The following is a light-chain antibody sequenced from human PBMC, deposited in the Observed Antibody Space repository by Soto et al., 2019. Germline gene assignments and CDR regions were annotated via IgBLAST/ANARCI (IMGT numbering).Light chain of an antibody. Sequence: QSVLTQPPSVSGAPGQWVTISCTGSSSNIGSTYDVQWYQQLPGTAPKLLIYGNTDRPSGVPDRFSGSKSGTSASLAITGLKADDEADYYCQPYADSLSVHDVFGTGTKLTVL. V-gene: IGLV1-40*01. J-gene: IGLJ1*01. CDR3: QPYADSLSVHDV. CDR2: GNT. CDR1: SSNIGSTYD.